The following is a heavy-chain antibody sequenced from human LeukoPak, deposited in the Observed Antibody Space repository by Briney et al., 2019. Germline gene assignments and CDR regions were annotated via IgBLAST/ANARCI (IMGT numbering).Heavy chain of an antibody. D-gene: IGHD3-10*01. CDR3: AKAGRMVRGVIIAKSGFDY. CDR2: ISGSGGST. J-gene: IGHJ4*02. Sequence: TGGSLRLSCAASGFTFSSYAMSWVRQAPGKGLEWVSAISGSGGSTYYADSVKGRFTISRDNSKNTLYLQMNSLRAEDTAVYYCAKAGRMVRGVIIAKSGFDYWGQGTLVTVSS. V-gene: IGHV3-23*01. CDR1: GFTFSSYA.